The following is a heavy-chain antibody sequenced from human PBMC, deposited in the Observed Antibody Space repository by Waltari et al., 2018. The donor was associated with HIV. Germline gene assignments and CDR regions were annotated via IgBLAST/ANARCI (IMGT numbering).Heavy chain of an antibody. J-gene: IGHJ4*02. Sequence: QVQLVESGGGVVQPGRSLRLSCAASGFDFSNFGMHWVRQAPGKGLECVVVIWFDSSNKYYGDSVKGRFTISRDKSKKTVYLQMNSLRGEDTAVYYCARLTREGYNGGFDYWGQGTLVTVSS. D-gene: IGHD1-1*01. CDR3: ARLTREGYNGGFDY. CDR1: GFDFSNFG. CDR2: IWFDSSNK. V-gene: IGHV3-33*08.